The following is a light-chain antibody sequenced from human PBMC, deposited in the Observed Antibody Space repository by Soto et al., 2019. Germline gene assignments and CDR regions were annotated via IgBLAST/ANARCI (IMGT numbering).Light chain of an antibody. CDR2: GAS. J-gene: IGKJ4*01. Sequence: EIVLTQSPGTLSSSPGERATLSCRASQSVSSNYLAWYQQKPGQAPRLLIYGASSRATGIPDRFSGSGSGTDFTLTMRRLEPEDFAVYYCQQYDSSPLTFGGGTKVEIK. CDR3: QQYDSSPLT. V-gene: IGKV3-20*01. CDR1: QSVSSNY.